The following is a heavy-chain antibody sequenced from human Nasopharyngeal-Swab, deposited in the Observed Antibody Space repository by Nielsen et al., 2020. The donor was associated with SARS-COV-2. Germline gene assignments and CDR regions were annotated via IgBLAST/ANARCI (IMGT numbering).Heavy chain of an antibody. D-gene: IGHD4-17*01. J-gene: IGHJ4*02. CDR3: TRGRDYALDY. CDR1: GITFSASA. V-gene: IGHV3-48*02. Sequence: GESLKLSCAASGITFSASAMNWVRQAPGKGPQWIAHISIGGRATAYADSVKGRFTISRDDAKNSLFLQMNRLRDEDTALYYCTRGRDYALDYWGQGALVAVS. CDR2: ISIGGRAT.